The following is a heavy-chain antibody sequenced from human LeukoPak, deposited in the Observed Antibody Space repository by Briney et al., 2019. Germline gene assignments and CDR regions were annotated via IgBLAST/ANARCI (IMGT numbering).Heavy chain of an antibody. CDR1: GFTFSSYE. CDR2: ISSSGSTI. CDR3: ARDSGGSYSAHFDY. J-gene: IGHJ4*02. D-gene: IGHD1-26*01. V-gene: IGHV3-48*03. Sequence: GGSLRLTCEASGFTFSSYEMNWVRQAPGKGLEWVPYISSSGSTIYYADSVKGRFTISRDNAKNSLYLQMNSLRAEDTAVYYCARDSGGSYSAHFDYWGQGTLVTVSS.